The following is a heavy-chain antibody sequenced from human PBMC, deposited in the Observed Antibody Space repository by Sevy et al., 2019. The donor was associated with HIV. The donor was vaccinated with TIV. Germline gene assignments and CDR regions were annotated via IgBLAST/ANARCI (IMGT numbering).Heavy chain of an antibody. V-gene: IGHV1-69*13. Sequence: SVKVSCKASGGTFSSYAFSWVRQAPGQGLEWMGGIIPMFGTTNYSQKFQGRVTITADESTSTAYMELSSLRSEDTAFYYCARERRDGNYFDYWGQGTLVTVSS. CDR2: IIPMFGTT. CDR3: ARERRDGNYFDY. D-gene: IGHD1-1*01. J-gene: IGHJ4*02. CDR1: GGTFSSYA.